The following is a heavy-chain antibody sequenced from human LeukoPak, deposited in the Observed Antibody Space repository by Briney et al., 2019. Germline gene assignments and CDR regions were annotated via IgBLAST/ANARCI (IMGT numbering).Heavy chain of an antibody. CDR3: ARDGYSSSWYWFDY. J-gene: IGHJ4*02. D-gene: IGHD6-13*01. Sequence: KPGGSLRLSCAASGFTFSDYYMSWIRQAPGKGLEWVSYISSSSSYTNYADSVKGRFTISRDNAKNSLYLQTNSLRAEDTAVYYCARDGYSSSWYWFDYWGQGTLVTVSS. CDR2: ISSSSSYT. V-gene: IGHV3-11*06. CDR1: GFTFSDYY.